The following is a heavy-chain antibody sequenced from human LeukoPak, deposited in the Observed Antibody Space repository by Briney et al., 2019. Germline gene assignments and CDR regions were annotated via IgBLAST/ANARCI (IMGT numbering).Heavy chain of an antibody. Sequence: PSETLSLTCAVYGGSFSGYYWSWIRQPPGKGLEWIGEINHSGSTNYNPSLKSRVTISVDTSKNQFSLKLSSVTAADTAVYYCARRGAARLSWTYWGQGTLVTVSS. CDR1: GGSFSGYY. CDR3: ARRGAARLSWTY. V-gene: IGHV4-34*01. CDR2: INHSGST. D-gene: IGHD6-6*01. J-gene: IGHJ4*02.